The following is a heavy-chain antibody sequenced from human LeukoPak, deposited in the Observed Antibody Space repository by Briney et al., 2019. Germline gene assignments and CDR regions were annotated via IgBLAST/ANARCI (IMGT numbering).Heavy chain of an antibody. CDR3: ARLLHYYDSSGYLYYFDY. Sequence: SETLSLTCTVSGGSISSYYWSWVRQPAGKGLEWIGRIYTSGSTNYNPSLKSRVTMSVDTSKNQFSLKLSSVTAADTAVYYCARLLHYYDSSGYLYYFDYWGRGTLVTVSS. V-gene: IGHV4-4*07. CDR1: GGSISSYY. CDR2: IYTSGST. D-gene: IGHD3-22*01. J-gene: IGHJ4*02.